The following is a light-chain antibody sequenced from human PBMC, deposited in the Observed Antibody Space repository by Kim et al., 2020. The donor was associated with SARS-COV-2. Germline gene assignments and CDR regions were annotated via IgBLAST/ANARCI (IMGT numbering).Light chain of an antibody. CDR2: QDT. CDR1: KLGNKY. J-gene: IGLJ2*01. Sequence: SYELTQPPSVSVSPGQTASITCSGDKLGNKYVCWYQQKPGRSPVVVIHQDTKRPSGIPERFSGSNSGTTATLTISGTQAMDEADYYCQAWDGSRVVFGGG. CDR3: QAWDGSRVV. V-gene: IGLV3-1*01.